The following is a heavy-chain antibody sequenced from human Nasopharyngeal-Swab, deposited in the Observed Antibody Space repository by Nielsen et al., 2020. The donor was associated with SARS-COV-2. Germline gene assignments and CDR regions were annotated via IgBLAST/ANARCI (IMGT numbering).Heavy chain of an antibody. CDR1: GSSISSYY. V-gene: IGHV4-59*13. J-gene: IGHJ4*02. CDR2: IYYSGST. D-gene: IGHD3-3*01. Sequence: SETLSLTCTVSGSSISSYYWSWVRQPPGKGLEWIGYIYYSGSTNYNPSLKSRVTISVDTSKNQFSLKLSSVTAADTAVYYCARLSYDFWSGYFDYWGQGTLVTVSS. CDR3: ARLSYDFWSGYFDY.